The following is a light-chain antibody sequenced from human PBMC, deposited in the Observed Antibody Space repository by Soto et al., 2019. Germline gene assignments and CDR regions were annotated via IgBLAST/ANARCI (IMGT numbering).Light chain of an antibody. CDR3: QQYNDWPKT. J-gene: IGKJ1*01. CDR1: QSISSN. V-gene: IGKV3-15*01. CDR2: GAS. Sequence: EIVMTQSPATLSVSPGDRATLSCRASQSISSNLAWYQQIPGQAPRLLIYGASTRATDIPARFSGSGSGTEFTLTISSLQSEDFAVYHCQQYNDWPKTFGHGTKVEI.